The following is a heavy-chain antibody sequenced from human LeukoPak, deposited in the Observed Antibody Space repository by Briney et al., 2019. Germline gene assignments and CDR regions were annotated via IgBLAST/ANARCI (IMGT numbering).Heavy chain of an antibody. CDR1: GGTFSSYA. CDR3: ARDREVKYQLPKAVAVFLGFDP. D-gene: IGHD2-2*01. V-gene: IGHV1-69*13. CDR2: IIPIFGTA. J-gene: IGHJ5*02. Sequence: GASVKVSCKASGGTFSSYAISWVRQAPGQGLEWMGGIIPIFGTANYAQKFQGRVTITADESTSTAYMELSSLRSEDTAVYYCARDREVKYQLPKAVAVFLGFDPWGQGTLVTVSS.